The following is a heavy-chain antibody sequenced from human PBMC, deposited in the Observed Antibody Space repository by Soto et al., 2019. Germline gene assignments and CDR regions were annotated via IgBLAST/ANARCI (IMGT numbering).Heavy chain of an antibody. CDR3: ARYRTLGH. CDR2: IKEDRSEK. CDR1: GFILRTYW. J-gene: IGHJ5*02. V-gene: IGHV3-7*01. Sequence: GGSLRLSCADSGFILRTYWMSWVRQAPVIGLQWVASIKEDRSEKYCVEPVEVRFPSSRESAKVSLYLQMNSLRAEDTTVYYCARYRTLGHWGQGILVTVSS. D-gene: IGHD3-16*02.